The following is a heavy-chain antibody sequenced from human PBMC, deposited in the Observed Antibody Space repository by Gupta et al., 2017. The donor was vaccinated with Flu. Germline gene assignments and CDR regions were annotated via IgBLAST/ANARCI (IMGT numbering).Heavy chain of an antibody. J-gene: IGHJ4*02. Sequence: QVQLMESGGGVVQPGRSLRLSCAASGFTFSSYGMHWVRQAPGKGLEWVAVIWYDGSNKYYADSVKGRFTISRDNSKNTLYLQMNSLRAEDTAVYYCARSICSTSCYEYYFNYWGQGTLVTVSS. CDR1: GFTFSSYG. D-gene: IGHD2-2*01. CDR2: IWYDGSNK. V-gene: IGHV3-33*01. CDR3: ARSICSTSCYEYYFNY.